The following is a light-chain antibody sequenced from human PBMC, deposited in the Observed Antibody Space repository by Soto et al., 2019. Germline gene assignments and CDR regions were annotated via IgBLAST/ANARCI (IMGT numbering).Light chain of an antibody. V-gene: IGKV4-1*01. CDR3: QQYYTTPVT. Sequence: DIVMTQSPDSLAVSLGERATINCKSSQTVLHGSNYLAWYQQKPLQPPKLLIYWASTRESGVPDRFSGSGSATDFTLTISSLQAEDVAVYYCQQYYTTPVTFGQGTKVEIK. CDR1: QTVLHGSNY. CDR2: WAS. J-gene: IGKJ1*01.